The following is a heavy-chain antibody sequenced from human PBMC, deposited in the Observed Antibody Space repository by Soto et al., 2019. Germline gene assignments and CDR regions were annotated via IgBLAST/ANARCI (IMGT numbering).Heavy chain of an antibody. Sequence: SETLSLTCTVSGGSISSYYWSWIRQPPGKGLEWIGYIYYSGSTNYNPSLKSRVTISVDTSKNQFSLKLSSVTAADTAVYYCAKDGLLWFGELSSLPPSNWFDPWGQGTLVTVSS. D-gene: IGHD3-10*01. CDR1: GGSISSYY. CDR3: AKDGLLWFGELSSLPPSNWFDP. CDR2: IYYSGST. J-gene: IGHJ5*02. V-gene: IGHV4-59*01.